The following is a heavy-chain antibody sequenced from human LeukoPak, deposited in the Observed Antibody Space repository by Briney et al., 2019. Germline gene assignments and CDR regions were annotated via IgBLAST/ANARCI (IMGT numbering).Heavy chain of an antibody. CDR3: ARVYTRTIFGVVTKSSFEY. CDR2: IYYSGTT. V-gene: IGHV4-59*01. D-gene: IGHD3-3*01. CDR1: GGSISSYY. Sequence: KSSETLSLTCTVSGGSISSYYWSWIRQPPGKGLEWIGSIYYSGTTNYNPSLKSRVTISVDTSKNQFSLKLKSVTTADTAVYYCARVYTRTIFGVVTKSSFEYWGPGTLVTVSS. J-gene: IGHJ4*02.